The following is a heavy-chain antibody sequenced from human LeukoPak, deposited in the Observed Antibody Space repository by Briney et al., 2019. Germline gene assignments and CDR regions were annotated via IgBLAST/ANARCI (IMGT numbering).Heavy chain of an antibody. V-gene: IGHV1-69*04. Sequence: GASVKVSCKASGGTFSSYAISWVRQAPGQGLEWMGRIIPILGIPNYAQKFQGRVTITADKSTSTAYMELSSLRSDDTAVYYCARADGTTGDYYYYYMDVWGKGTTVTVSS. CDR3: ARADGTTGDYYYYYMDV. J-gene: IGHJ6*03. D-gene: IGHD1-1*01. CDR1: GGTFSSYA. CDR2: IIPILGIP.